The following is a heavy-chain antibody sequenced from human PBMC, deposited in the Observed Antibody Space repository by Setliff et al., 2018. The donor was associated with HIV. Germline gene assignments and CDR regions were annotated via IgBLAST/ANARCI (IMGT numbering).Heavy chain of an antibody. V-gene: IGHV1-2*02. CDR3: ARVDCSSTRCYAFDI. D-gene: IGHD2-2*01. CDR2: CNPKRGDS. CDR1: GYRFIDYY. J-gene: IGHJ4*02. Sequence: ASVKVSCKASGYRFIDYYMHWLRQAPGQGLEWVGGCNPKRGDSFYAQKFQGRVIISMDTSTSTTYMDLPRLTTDDTAIYFCARVDCSSTRCYAFDIWGQGAQVTVSS.